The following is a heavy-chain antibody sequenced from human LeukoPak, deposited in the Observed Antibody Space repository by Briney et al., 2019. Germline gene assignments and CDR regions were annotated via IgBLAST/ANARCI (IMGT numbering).Heavy chain of an antibody. CDR2: MNPNSGGT. V-gene: IGHV1-2*02. D-gene: IGHD3-3*01. Sequence: ASVKVSCKASGYTFTGYYMHWVRQAPGQGLEWMGWMNPNSGGTNYAQKFQGRVTMTRDTSISTAYMELSRVRSDDTAVYYCARGQTSRYDFWSGYSNWFDPWGQGTLVTVSS. J-gene: IGHJ5*02. CDR1: GYTFTGYY. CDR3: ARGQTSRYDFWSGYSNWFDP.